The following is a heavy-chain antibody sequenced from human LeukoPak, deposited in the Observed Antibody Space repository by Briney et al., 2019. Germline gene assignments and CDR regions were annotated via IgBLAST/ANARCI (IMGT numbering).Heavy chain of an antibody. D-gene: IGHD3-22*01. Sequence: GGFLRLSCAASGFTVSSNYMSWVRQAPGKGLEWVSVIYSGGSTYYADSVKGRFTISRDNSKNTLYLQMNSLRAEDTAVYYCASTRGTYYYDSSGLDAFDIWGQGTMVTVSS. J-gene: IGHJ3*02. CDR3: ASTRGTYYYDSSGLDAFDI. CDR1: GFTVSSNY. CDR2: IYSGGST. V-gene: IGHV3-66*01.